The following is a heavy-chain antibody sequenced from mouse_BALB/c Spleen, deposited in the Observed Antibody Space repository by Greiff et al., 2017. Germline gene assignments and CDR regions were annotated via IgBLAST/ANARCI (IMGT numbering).Heavy chain of an antibody. Sequence: EVQLQQSGPELVKPGASVKISCKASGYTFTDYYMNWVKQSHGKSLEWIGLVNPNNGGTSYNQKFKGKATLTVDKSSSTAYMELRSLTSEDSAVYYCAPPSDYYAMDYWGQGTSVTVSS. V-gene: IGHV1-26*01. J-gene: IGHJ4*01. CDR2: VNPNNGGT. CDR3: APPSDYYAMDY. CDR1: GYTFTDYY.